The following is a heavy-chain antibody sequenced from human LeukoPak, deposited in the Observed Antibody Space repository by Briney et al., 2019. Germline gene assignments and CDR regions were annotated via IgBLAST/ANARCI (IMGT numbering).Heavy chain of an antibody. J-gene: IGHJ3*02. CDR3: AKVGYYYDSSGYYLDAFDI. D-gene: IGHD3-22*01. V-gene: IGHV3-23*01. CDR2: ISGSGGST. CDR1: GSTFSSYA. Sequence: GGSLRLSCAASGSTFSSYAMSWVRQAPGKGLEWVSAISGSGGSTYYADSVKGRFTISRDNSKNTLYLQMNSLRAEDTAVYYCAKVGYYYDSSGYYLDAFDIWGQGTMVTVSS.